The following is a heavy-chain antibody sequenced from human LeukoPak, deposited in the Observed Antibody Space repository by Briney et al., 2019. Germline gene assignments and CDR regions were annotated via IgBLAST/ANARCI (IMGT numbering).Heavy chain of an antibody. D-gene: IGHD3-22*01. CDR1: GFTFSSYA. V-gene: IGHV3-23*01. Sequence: GGSLRLSCAASGFTFSSYAMSWVRQAPGKGLEWVSGISGSGDNTYYADSVKGRFTISRDNSKNTLYVHVNSLGTEDTAAYYCAKGSYYDSSGSFYFDYWGQGTLVTVSS. J-gene: IGHJ4*02. CDR3: AKGSYYDSSGSFYFDY. CDR2: ISGSGDNT.